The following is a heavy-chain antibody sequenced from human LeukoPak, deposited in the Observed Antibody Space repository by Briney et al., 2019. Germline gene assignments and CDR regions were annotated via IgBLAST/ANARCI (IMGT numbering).Heavy chain of an antibody. D-gene: IGHD2-8*01. V-gene: IGHV4-34*01. Sequence: SETLSLTCAVYGGSFSGYYWSWIRQPPGKGLEWIGEINHSGSTNYNPSLKSRVTISVDTSKNQFSLKLSSVTAADTAVYYCARESPIVLMVYAPYYFDYWGQGTLVTVSS. J-gene: IGHJ4*02. CDR3: ARESPIVLMVYAPYYFDY. CDR2: INHSGST. CDR1: GGSFSGYY.